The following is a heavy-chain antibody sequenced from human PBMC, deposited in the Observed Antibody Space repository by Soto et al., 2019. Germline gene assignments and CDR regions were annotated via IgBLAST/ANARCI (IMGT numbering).Heavy chain of an antibody. J-gene: IGHJ6*04. CDR2: IYYSGCT. Sequence: QVQLQESGPGLVKPSQTLSLTCTFSGGYISSGGYYWSWIRQHPGKGLECIGYIYYSGCTYYNPSLKSRVIISVATSKNQYSLKLGSVTASDTAVYYCARDYRASYPAYYYYGMDVFVEGTTVTVSS. CDR1: GGYISSGGYY. CDR3: ARDYRASYPAYYYYGMDV. D-gene: IGHD3-16*02. V-gene: IGHV4-31*03.